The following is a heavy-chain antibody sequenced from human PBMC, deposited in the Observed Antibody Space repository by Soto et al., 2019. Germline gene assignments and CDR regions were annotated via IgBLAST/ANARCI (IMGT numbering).Heavy chain of an antibody. V-gene: IGHV1-18*01. J-gene: IGHJ4*02. CDR3: ARGPRMGSGWYSVSYYFDY. CDR2: INTYHGNT. CDR1: GYTFTSYG. Sequence: QVQMEQSGAEVKKPGASVKVSCKASGYTFTSYGLSWVRQAPGQGLEWMGWINTYHGNTKYAQKLQGRVTMTTDTSTRTAYMELRSLRSDDTAVYYCARGPRMGSGWYSVSYYFDYWGQGTLVTVSS. D-gene: IGHD6-19*01.